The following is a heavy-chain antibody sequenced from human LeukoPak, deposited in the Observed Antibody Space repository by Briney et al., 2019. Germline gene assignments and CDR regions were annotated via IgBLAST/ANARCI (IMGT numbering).Heavy chain of an antibody. CDR1: GGSISSSSYY. V-gene: IGHV4-39*01. J-gene: IGHJ4*02. CDR3: ARQGFMITFGGVIVPDYFDY. D-gene: IGHD3-16*02. Sequence: SETLSLTCTVSGGSISSSSYYWGWIRQPPGKGLEWIGSSYYSGSTYYNPSLKSRATISVDASKNPSSLTLSSVTAADTAVYYCARQGFMITFGGVIVPDYFDYWGQGTLVTVSS. CDR2: SYYSGST.